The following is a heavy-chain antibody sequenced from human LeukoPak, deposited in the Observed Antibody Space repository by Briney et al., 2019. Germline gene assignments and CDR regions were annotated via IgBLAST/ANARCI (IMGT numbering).Heavy chain of an antibody. CDR1: GGSFSGYY. J-gene: IGHJ5*02. Sequence: SETLSLTCAVYGGSFSGYYWSWIRQPPGKGLEWIGEINHSGSTNYNPSLESRVTISVDTSKNQFSLKLSSVTAADTAVYYCARRARGMVRGVTTNWFDPWGQGTLVTVSS. CDR2: INHSGST. D-gene: IGHD3-10*01. V-gene: IGHV4-34*01. CDR3: ARRARGMVRGVTTNWFDP.